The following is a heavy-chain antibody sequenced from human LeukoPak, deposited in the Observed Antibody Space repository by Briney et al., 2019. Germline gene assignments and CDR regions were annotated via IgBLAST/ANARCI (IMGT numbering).Heavy chain of an antibody. Sequence: SVKVSCKASGGTFSSYAISWVRQAPGQGLEWMGGIIPIFGTANYAQKFQGRVTITADEPTSTAYMELSSLRSEDTAVYYCARDQGLLVPNYYFDYWGQGTLVTVSS. CDR3: ARDQGLLVPNYYFDY. CDR2: IIPIFGTA. CDR1: GGTFSSYA. V-gene: IGHV1-69*01. J-gene: IGHJ4*02. D-gene: IGHD6-6*01.